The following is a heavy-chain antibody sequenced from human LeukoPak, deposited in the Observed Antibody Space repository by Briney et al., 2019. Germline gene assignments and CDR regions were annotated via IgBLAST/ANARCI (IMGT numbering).Heavy chain of an antibody. Sequence: PSETLSLTCTVSGYSISSGYYWGWIRQPPGKGLEWIGSIYHSGSTYYNPSLKSRVTISVDTSKNQFSLKLSSVTAADTAVYYCARSGLWELQLAHFDYWGQGTLVTVSS. CDR1: GYSISSGYY. J-gene: IGHJ4*02. D-gene: IGHD1-26*01. CDR3: ARSGLWELQLAHFDY. V-gene: IGHV4-38-2*02. CDR2: IYHSGST.